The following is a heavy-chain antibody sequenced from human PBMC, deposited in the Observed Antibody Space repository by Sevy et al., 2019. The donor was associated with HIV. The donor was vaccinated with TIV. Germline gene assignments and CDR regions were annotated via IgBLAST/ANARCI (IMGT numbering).Heavy chain of an antibody. CDR1: GFTFSSYA. V-gene: IGHV3-30-3*01. Sequence: GGSLRLSCAASGFTFSSYAMHWVRQAPGKGLEWVAVISYDGSNKYYADSVKGRFTISRDNSKNTLYLQMNSLRAEDTAVYYCARDSRIAAAGTGRIGYWGQGTLLTVSS. CDR3: ARDSRIAAAGTGRIGY. J-gene: IGHJ4*02. CDR2: ISYDGSNK. D-gene: IGHD6-13*01.